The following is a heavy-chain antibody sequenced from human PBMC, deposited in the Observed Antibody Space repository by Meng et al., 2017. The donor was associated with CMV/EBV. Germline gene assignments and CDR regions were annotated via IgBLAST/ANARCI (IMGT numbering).Heavy chain of an antibody. D-gene: IGHD5-24*01. CDR2: INPNSGGT. CDR1: GYTFTGYY. CDR3: ARVQVRGEMATPAGY. V-gene: IGHV1-2*02. J-gene: IGHJ4*02. Sequence: VALGESGGEVKRPGASVKAAGKASGYTFTGYYMHWVRQAPGQGLEWMGWINPNSGGTNYAQKFQGRVTMTRDTSISTAYMELSRLRSDDTAVYYCARVQVRGEMATPAGYWGQGTLVTVSS.